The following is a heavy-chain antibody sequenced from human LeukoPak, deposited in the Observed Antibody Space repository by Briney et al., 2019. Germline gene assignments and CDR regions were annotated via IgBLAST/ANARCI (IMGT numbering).Heavy chain of an antibody. CDR3: ARVDPDSSSTLEVFDY. J-gene: IGHJ4*02. D-gene: IGHD6-6*01. CDR2: IYYSGST. V-gene: IGHV4-59*01. CDR1: GGSISSYY. Sequence: SETLSLTCTVSGGSISSYYWSWIRQPPGKGLEWIGYIYYSGSTNYNPSLKSRVTISVDTSKNQFPLKLSSVTAADTAVYYCARVDPDSSSTLEVFDYWGQGTLVTVSS.